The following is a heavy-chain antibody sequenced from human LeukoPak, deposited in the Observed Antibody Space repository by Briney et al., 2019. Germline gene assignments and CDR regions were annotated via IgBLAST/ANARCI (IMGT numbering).Heavy chain of an antibody. J-gene: IGHJ4*02. CDR2: LSSSGSAF. Sequence: GGSLRLSCAASGFSFSTYAMNWVRQAPGKGLEWIAYLSSSGSAFSYADSVKGRFTIARDNAKNSVYLEMNSLRADDTAVYYCARSARLMKGVVEVTALDDWGQGTLVTVSS. CDR3: ARSARLMKGVVEVTALDD. CDR1: GFSFSTYA. D-gene: IGHD3-3*01. V-gene: IGHV3-48*03.